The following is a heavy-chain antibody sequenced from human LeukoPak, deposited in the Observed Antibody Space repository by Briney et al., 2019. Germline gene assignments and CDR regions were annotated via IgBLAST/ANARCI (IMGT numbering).Heavy chain of an antibody. V-gene: IGHV4-39*01. CDR2: IYYSGST. CDR1: GGSISSSSYY. J-gene: IGHJ4*02. D-gene: IGHD3-10*01. CDR3: ARREADYYGSGSYYLH. Sequence: PSETLSLTCTVSGGSISSSSYYWGWIRQPPGKGLEWIGSIYYSGSTYYNPSLKSRVTISVDTSKNQFSLKLSSVTAADTAVYYCARREADYYGSGSYYLHWGQGTLVTVSS.